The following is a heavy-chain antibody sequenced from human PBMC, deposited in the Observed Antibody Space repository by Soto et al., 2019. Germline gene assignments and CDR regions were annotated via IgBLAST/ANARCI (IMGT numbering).Heavy chain of an antibody. CDR2: IIPHSGET. D-gene: IGHD4-4*01. V-gene: IGHV1-2*02. CDR3: ASDTADCTNGAHDL. Sequence: QVQLVQSGAEVKRPGASVKVSCKASGYTFTGYYMHWVRQAPGQGLEWMGWIIPHSGETNYAQKFQARVTLTRDTSISTAYMQVTGVTSYDTAVYYCASDTADCTNGAHDLWGQGTLVTVSS. CDR1: GYTFTGYY. J-gene: IGHJ5*02.